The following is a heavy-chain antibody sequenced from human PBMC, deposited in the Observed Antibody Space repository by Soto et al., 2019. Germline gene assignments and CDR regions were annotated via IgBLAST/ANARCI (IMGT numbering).Heavy chain of an antibody. V-gene: IGHV4-31*03. CDR1: GGSVSSDDYS. CDR3: ARATANYFDY. Sequence: QVQLQESGPGLVKPSQTLSVTCTVSGGSVSSDDYSWSWIRQHPGKGLEWIGYIRDSGSTYYNPSRAGRVTISVDTSKNQFSLRLRSVTAADTAVYYCARATANYFDYWGQGTLVTASS. J-gene: IGHJ4*02. CDR2: IRDSGST.